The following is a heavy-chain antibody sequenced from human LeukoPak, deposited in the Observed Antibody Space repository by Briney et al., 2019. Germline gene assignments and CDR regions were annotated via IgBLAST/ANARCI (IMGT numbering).Heavy chain of an antibody. J-gene: IGHJ3*02. CDR1: GFTVSSNY. Sequence: QSGGSLRLSCAASGFTVSSNYMSWVRQAPGKGLEWVSVIYSGGSTYYADSVKGRFTISRHNSKNTLYLQMNSLRAEDTALYYCAKDINLAVAGTWHAFDIWGQGTMVTVSS. CDR3: AKDINLAVAGTWHAFDI. D-gene: IGHD6-19*01. CDR2: IYSGGST. V-gene: IGHV3-53*04.